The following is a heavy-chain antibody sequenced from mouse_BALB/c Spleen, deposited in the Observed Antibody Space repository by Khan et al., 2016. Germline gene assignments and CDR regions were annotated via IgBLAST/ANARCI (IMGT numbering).Heavy chain of an antibody. D-gene: IGHD1-1*01. CDR2: ISYAGSN. Sequence: VQLKESGPGLVKPSQSLSLTCSVTGYSITSGYYWNWIRQFPENKLEWMGYISYAGSNNYNPSLKNRISITRDTSKNQFFLKMNSVTTEDTATYCCARHYGSSYGGAMDYWGQGTSVTVSS. V-gene: IGHV3-6*02. CDR1: GYSITSGYY. CDR3: ARHYGSSYGGAMDY. J-gene: IGHJ4*01.